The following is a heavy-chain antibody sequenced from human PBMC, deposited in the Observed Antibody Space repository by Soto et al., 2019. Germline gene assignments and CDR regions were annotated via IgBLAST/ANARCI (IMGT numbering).Heavy chain of an antibody. V-gene: IGHV2-5*01. CDR1: GFSLSTSGVG. Sequence: SGPTLVNPTQTLTLTCTFSGFSLSTSGVGVGWIRQPPGKALEWLALIYWNDDKRYSPSLKSRLTITKDTSKNQVVLTMTNMDPVDTATYYCAHXKLVPAAISYYYYGMDVWGQGTTVTVSS. CDR2: IYWNDDK. CDR3: AHXKLVPAAISYYYYGMDV. D-gene: IGHD2-2*02. J-gene: IGHJ6*02.